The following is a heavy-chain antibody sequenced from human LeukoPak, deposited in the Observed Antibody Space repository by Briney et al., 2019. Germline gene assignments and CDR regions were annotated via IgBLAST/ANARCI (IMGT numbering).Heavy chain of an antibody. J-gene: IGHJ6*02. CDR1: GGSISGYY. CDR2: IYYHRGST. V-gene: IGHV4-59*01. Sequence: SETLSLTCTVSGGSISGYYWSWIRQPPGKSLEWIGYIYYHRGSTKYNPSLKSRVTISLYPSKNQFSLKLSSVTAADTARYYCARALHYDFWTGYGLDVWGQGTTVIVSS. D-gene: IGHD3/OR15-3a*01. CDR3: ARALHYDFWTGYGLDV.